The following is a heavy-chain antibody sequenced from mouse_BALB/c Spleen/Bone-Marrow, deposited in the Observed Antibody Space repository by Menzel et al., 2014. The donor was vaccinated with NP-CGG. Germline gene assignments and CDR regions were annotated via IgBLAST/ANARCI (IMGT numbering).Heavy chain of an antibody. D-gene: IGHD2-4*01. CDR2: IWGDGST. CDR1: GFSLTGYG. J-gene: IGHJ4*01. Sequence: VQVVESGPGLVAPSQSLSITCTVSGFSLTGYGVSWVRQPPGKGLEWLGMIWGDGSTDYNSALKSRLSISKDNSKGQVFLKMNSLQTDDTARYYCARDSFLITRALDYWGQGTSVTVSS. CDR3: ARDSFLITRALDY. V-gene: IGHV2-6-7*01.